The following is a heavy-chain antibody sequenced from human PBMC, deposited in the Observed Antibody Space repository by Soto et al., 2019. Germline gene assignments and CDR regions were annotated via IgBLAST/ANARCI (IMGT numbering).Heavy chain of an antibody. CDR2: ISAYNENT. V-gene: IGHV1-18*01. J-gene: IGHJ4*02. D-gene: IGHD5-18*01. CDR3: ARVSGYSYGLVDY. Sequence: GASVKVSCKASDYTLTNYAIIWVRQAPGQGLEWMGWISAYNENTNYAQRLQGRVTMTTDTSTSTAFMELRSLRSDDTAVYYCARVSGYSYGLVDYWGQGTLVTVSS. CDR1: DYTLTNYA.